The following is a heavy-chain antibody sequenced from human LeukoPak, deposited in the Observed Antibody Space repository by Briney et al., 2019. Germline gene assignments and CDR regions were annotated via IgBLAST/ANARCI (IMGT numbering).Heavy chain of an antibody. D-gene: IGHD1-14*01. J-gene: IGHJ6*03. V-gene: IGHV4-59*01. Sequence: SETLSLTCTVSVDSISSYYWSWMRQPPGKGLEWIGYIYYCGSTNYNPSLKSRVTISVDTSKNQFSLKLSSVTAADTAVYYCARAGGESYYYYMDVWGKGTTVTVSS. CDR1: VDSISSYY. CDR2: IYYCGST. CDR3: ARAGGESYYYYMDV.